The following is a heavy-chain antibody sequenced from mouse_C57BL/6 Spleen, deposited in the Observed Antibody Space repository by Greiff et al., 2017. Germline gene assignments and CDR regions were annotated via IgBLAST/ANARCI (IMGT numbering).Heavy chain of an antibody. Sequence: QVQLQQPGAELVMPGASVKLSCKASGYTFTSYWMHWVKQRPGQGLEWIGEIDPSDSDTNYNQKFKGKSTLTVDKSSSTAYMQLSSLTSEDSAVYYCARNYYDYPWFAYWGQGTLVTVSA. CDR3: ARNYYDYPWFAY. CDR1: GYTFTSYW. J-gene: IGHJ3*01. D-gene: IGHD2-4*01. V-gene: IGHV1-69*01. CDR2: IDPSDSDT.